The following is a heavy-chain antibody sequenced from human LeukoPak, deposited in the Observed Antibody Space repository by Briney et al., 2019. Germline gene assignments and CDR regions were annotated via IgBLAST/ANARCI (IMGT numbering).Heavy chain of an antibody. CDR1: GFTVSSNC. CDR2: ISSSSSYI. D-gene: IGHD3-22*01. Sequence: GGSLRLSCAASGFTVSSNCMNWVRQAPGKGLEWVSSISSSSSYIYYADSVKGRFTISRDNAKNSLYLQMNSLRAEDTAVYYCARGLNYYDIDYWGQGTLVTVSS. CDR3: ARGLNYYDIDY. J-gene: IGHJ4*02. V-gene: IGHV3-21*01.